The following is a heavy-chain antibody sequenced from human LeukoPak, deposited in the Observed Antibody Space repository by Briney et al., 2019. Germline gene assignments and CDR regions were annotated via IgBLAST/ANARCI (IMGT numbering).Heavy chain of an antibody. CDR2: FYYSGST. J-gene: IGHJ5*02. D-gene: IGHD3-22*01. CDR1: GGSISSGDYY. CDR3: ARPCYYDSRIDP. V-gene: IGHV4-30-4*01. Sequence: SQTLSLTCTVSGGSISSGDYYWSWIRQPPGKGLEWIGYFYYSGSTYYNPSLKSRVTVSVDTSKNQFSLKLSSVTAADTAVYYCARPCYYDSRIDPWGQGTLVTVSS.